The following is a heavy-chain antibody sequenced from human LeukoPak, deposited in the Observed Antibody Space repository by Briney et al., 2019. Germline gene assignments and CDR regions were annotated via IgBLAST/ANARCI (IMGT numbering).Heavy chain of an antibody. J-gene: IGHJ5*02. Sequence: SETLSLTCTVSGGSISSSSYYWGWIRQPPGKGLEWIGSIYYSGSTYYNPSLKSRVTISVDTSKNQFSLKLSSVTAADTAVYYCARPPAAGLDWFDPWGQGTLVTVSS. CDR1: GGSISSSSYY. D-gene: IGHD6-13*01. CDR3: ARPPAAGLDWFDP. V-gene: IGHV4-39*01. CDR2: IYYSGST.